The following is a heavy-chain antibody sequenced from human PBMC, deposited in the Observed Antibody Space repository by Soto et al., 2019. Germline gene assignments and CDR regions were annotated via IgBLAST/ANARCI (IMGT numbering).Heavy chain of an antibody. V-gene: IGHV4-59*01. CDR1: GGSISIYY. J-gene: IGHJ5*02. Sequence: SETLSLTCTVSGGSISIYYWSWIRQPPGKGLEWIGYIYYSGSTNYNPSLKSRVTISVDTSKNQFSLKLSSVTAADTAVYYCARVAIAVAGPSWFDPWGQGTLVTVSS. CDR2: IYYSGST. CDR3: ARVAIAVAGPSWFDP. D-gene: IGHD6-19*01.